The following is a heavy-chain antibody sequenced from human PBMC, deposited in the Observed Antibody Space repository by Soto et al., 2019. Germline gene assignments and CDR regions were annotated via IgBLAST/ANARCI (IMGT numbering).Heavy chain of an antibody. D-gene: IGHD2-15*01. CDR3: ARVGGGYCSGGSCYRDWFDP. V-gene: IGHV1-8*01. CDR2: MNPNSGNT. CDR1: GYTFTSYD. J-gene: IGHJ5*02. Sequence: QVQLVQSGAEVKKPGASVKVSCKASGYTFTSYDINWVRQATGQGLEWMGWMNPNSGNTGYAQKFPGGVTMTRKTSIRTAYMELGSLGSEDTAVYYCARVGGGYCSGGSCYRDWFDPWGQGTLVTVSS.